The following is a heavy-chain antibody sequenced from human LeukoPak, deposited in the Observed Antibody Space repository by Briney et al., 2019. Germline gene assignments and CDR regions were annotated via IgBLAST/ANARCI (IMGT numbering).Heavy chain of an antibody. CDR1: GGSISSYY. J-gene: IGHJ4*02. D-gene: IGHD4-17*01. Sequence: SETLSLTCTVSGGSISSYYWSWIRQPAGKGLEWIGRIYSSGSTNYNSSLKSRVIMSVDTSKNQFSLKLTSVTAADTAVYYCARGDYGAFDFDYWGQGTLVTVSS. CDR3: ARGDYGAFDFDY. V-gene: IGHV4-4*07. CDR2: IYSSGST.